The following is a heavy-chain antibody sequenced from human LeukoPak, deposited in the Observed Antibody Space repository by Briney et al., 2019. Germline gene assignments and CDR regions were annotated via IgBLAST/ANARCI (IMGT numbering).Heavy chain of an antibody. D-gene: IGHD3-10*02. Sequence: GGSLRLSCVASGFSFSSYWMNWVRQAPGKGLEWVANIKQDGSEKYYVDSLKGRFTISRDNAKNSLYLQMNSLRGEDTAVYYCAELGITMIGGVWGKGTTVTISS. CDR1: GFSFSSYW. CDR3: AELGITMIGGV. V-gene: IGHV3-7*01. J-gene: IGHJ6*04. CDR2: IKQDGSEK.